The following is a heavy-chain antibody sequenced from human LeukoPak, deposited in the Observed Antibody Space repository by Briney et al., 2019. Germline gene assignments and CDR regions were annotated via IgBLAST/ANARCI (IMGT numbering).Heavy chain of an antibody. CDR2: IGSDNKP. D-gene: IGHD2-15*01. J-gene: IGHJ4*02. CDR1: GSTFSAYA. V-gene: IGHV3-23*01. Sequence: GGSLRLSCEASGSTFSAYAMTWVRQAPGKGLEWVSSIGSDNKPHYSESVKGRFAISRDNSKNTLFLQLHNLRVEDTALYYCARDRGSDDPIDYWGQGTPVTVSS. CDR3: ARDRGSDDPIDY.